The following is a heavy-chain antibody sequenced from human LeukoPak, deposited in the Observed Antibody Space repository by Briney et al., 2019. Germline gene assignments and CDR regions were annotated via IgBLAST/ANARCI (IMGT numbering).Heavy chain of an antibody. V-gene: IGHV4-31*03. D-gene: IGHD4-17*01. CDR3: AKQKVGDYPLWFGY. Sequence: PSETLSLTCTVSGGSISSGGYYWSWIRQHPGKGLEWIGYIYYSGSTYYNPSLKSRVTISVDTSKNQFSLKLSSVTAADTAVYYCAKQKVGDYPLWFGYLGQGTLVTGSS. CDR1: GGSISSGGYY. CDR2: IYYSGST. J-gene: IGHJ4*01.